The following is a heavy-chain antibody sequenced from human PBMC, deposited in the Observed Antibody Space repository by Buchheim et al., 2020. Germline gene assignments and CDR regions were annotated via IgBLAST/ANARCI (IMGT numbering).Heavy chain of an antibody. Sequence: EVQLVESGGGLVQPGGSLRLSCAAPGFTFSSYWMSWVRQAPGKGLEWVANIKQDGSEKYYVDSVKGRFTISRDNAKNSLYLQMNSLRAEDTAVYYCARVPGAYYDFWSGYWNYYGMDVWGQGTT. J-gene: IGHJ6*02. D-gene: IGHD3-3*01. V-gene: IGHV3-7*01. CDR2: IKQDGSEK. CDR1: GFTFSSYW. CDR3: ARVPGAYYDFWSGYWNYYGMDV.